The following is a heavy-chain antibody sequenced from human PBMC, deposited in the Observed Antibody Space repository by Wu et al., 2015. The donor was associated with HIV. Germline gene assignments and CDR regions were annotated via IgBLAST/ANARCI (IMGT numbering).Heavy chain of an antibody. CDR2: SNAGNGNT. J-gene: IGHJ6*02. Sequence: QVQLVQSGAEVKKPGASVKVSCKASGYTFTSYAMHWVRQAPGQRLEWMGWSNAGNGNTKYSQEFQGRVTITRDTSASTAYMELSSLTSDDTAVYYCARDAVREGYYYLDVWGQGTMVTVSS. CDR1: GYTFTSYA. D-gene: IGHD3-10*01. CDR3: ARDAVREGYYYLDV. V-gene: IGHV1-3*02.